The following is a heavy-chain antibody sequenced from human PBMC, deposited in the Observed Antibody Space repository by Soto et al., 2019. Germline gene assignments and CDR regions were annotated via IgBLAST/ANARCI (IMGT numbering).Heavy chain of an antibody. CDR2: IYYSGST. CDR1: CGSISSGGYY. J-gene: IGHJ6*02. D-gene: IGHD3-16*01. V-gene: IGHV4-31*03. Sequence: SETLSLTCTVSCGSISSGGYYWSWIRQHPGKGLEWIGYIYYSGSTYDNPSLKSRVTISVDTSKNQFSLKLSSVTAADTAVYYCARGLGGLYYYYGMDVWGQGTTVTVSS. CDR3: ARGLGGLYYYYGMDV.